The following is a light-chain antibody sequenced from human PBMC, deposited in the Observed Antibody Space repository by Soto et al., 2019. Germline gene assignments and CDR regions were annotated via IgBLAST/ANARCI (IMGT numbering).Light chain of an antibody. CDR1: SSNIGSNY. V-gene: IGLV1-47*01. J-gene: IGLJ2*01. Sequence: QSVLTQPPSASGTPGQRVTISCSGSSSNIGSNYVYWYQQLPGTAPKLLIYRNNQRPSGVPDRFSGSKSGTSASLAISGLRSEDEADYYCAAWDDSLSGPHVVFGGGTQQTDL. CDR2: RNN. CDR3: AAWDDSLSGPHVV.